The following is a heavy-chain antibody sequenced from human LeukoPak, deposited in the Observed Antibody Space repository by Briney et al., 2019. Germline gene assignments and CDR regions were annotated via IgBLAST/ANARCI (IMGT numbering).Heavy chain of an antibody. CDR2: IWYDGSNK. Sequence: GGSLRLSCAASGFTFSSYGMHWVRQAPGKGLEWVAVIWYDGSNKYYADSVKGRFTISRDNSKNTLYLQMNSLRAEDTAVYYCARDRVAALSSSWYYYGMDVWGQGTTVTVSS. V-gene: IGHV3-33*01. CDR1: GFTFSSYG. CDR3: ARDRVAALSSSWYYYGMDV. J-gene: IGHJ6*02. D-gene: IGHD6-13*01.